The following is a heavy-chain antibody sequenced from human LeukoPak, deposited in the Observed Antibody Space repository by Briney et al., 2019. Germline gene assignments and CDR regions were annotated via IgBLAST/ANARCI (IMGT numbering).Heavy chain of an antibody. D-gene: IGHD3-10*01. CDR2: INHSGST. CDR1: GGSFSGYY. Sequence: SETLSLTCAVYGGSFSGYYWSWIRQPPGKGQEWIGEINHSGSTNYNPSLKSRVTISVDTSKNQFSLKLSSVTAADTAVYYCARGLTYYYGSGKRNWFDPWGQGTLVTVSS. V-gene: IGHV4-34*01. J-gene: IGHJ5*02. CDR3: ARGLTYYYGSGKRNWFDP.